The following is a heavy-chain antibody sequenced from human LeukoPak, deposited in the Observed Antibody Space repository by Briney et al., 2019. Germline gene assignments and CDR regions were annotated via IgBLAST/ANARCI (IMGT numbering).Heavy chain of an antibody. CDR1: GGSISSYY. CDR3: ARNYVLGIRGYYYYMDV. V-gene: IGHV4-4*09. J-gene: IGHJ6*03. CDR2: IYTSGST. Sequence: SATLSLTCPVSGGSISSYYWSWIRQPPGKGLEWIGYIYTSGSTNYNPSLKSRVTISVDTSKNQFSLKLSSVPAADTAVYYCARNYVLGIRGYYYYMDVWGKGTTVTVSS. D-gene: IGHD7-27*01.